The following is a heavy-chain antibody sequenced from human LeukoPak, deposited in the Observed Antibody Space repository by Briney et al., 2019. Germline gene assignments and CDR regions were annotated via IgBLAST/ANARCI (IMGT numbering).Heavy chain of an antibody. CDR3: ARVRPLSGYHFDY. V-gene: IGHV4-59*01. D-gene: IGHD3-22*01. CDR1: GGSISSYY. CDR2: IYYSGST. J-gene: IGHJ4*02. Sequence: PSETLSLTCTVSGGSISSYYWSWIRQPPGKGLEWIGYIYYSGSTNYNPSLKSRATISVDTSKNQFSLKLSSVTAADTAVYYCARVRPLSGYHFDYWGQGTLVTVSS.